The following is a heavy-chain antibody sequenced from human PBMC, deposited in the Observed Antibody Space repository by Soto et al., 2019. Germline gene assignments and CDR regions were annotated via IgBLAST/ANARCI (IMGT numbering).Heavy chain of an antibody. Sequence: PSETLSLTCAVSGGSISSSNWWSWVRQPPGKGLEWIGKIYHRGSNNYNQSLKSRVTISVDKSKNQFSLKLISVTAADTAVYYCARVWTLTNERDYYYYYVMDVWPRGPRSPSP. CDR2: IYHRGSN. J-gene: IGHJ6*02. V-gene: IGHV4-4*02. CDR3: ARVWTLTNERDYYYYYVMDV. D-gene: IGHD1-1*01. CDR1: GGSISSSNW.